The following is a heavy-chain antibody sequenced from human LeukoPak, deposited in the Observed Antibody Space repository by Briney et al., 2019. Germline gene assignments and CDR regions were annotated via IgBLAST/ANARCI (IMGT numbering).Heavy chain of an antibody. Sequence: PSETLSLTCTVSSDSISGYYRSWIRQPPGKGLEWIGSIYSTGSTDYNPSLKSRITISVDRSMNQFSLRLSSVTAADTAVYYCARGRDDSGYFYLDFWGQGTLVTVSS. CDR1: SDSISGYY. D-gene: IGHD2-21*02. J-gene: IGHJ4*02. CDR3: ARGRDDSGYFYLDF. V-gene: IGHV4-59*01. CDR2: IYSTGST.